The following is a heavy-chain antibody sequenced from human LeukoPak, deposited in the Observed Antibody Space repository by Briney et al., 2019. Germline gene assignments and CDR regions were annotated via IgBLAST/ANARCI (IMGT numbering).Heavy chain of an antibody. Sequence: GGSQRLSCAASGFTFSSYWMSWVRQAPGKGLEWVANIKQDGSEKYYVDSVKGRFTISRDNAKNSLYLQMNSLRAEDTAEYYCARTQYYDFWSGYYTQKKGPFDYWGQGTLVTVSS. V-gene: IGHV3-7*01. CDR3: ARTQYYDFWSGYYTQKKGPFDY. CDR1: GFTFSSYW. CDR2: IKQDGSEK. J-gene: IGHJ4*02. D-gene: IGHD3-3*01.